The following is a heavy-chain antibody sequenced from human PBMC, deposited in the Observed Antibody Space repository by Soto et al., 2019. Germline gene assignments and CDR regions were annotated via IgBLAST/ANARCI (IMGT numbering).Heavy chain of an antibody. CDR1: GGSISSSSYY. Sequence: SETLSLTCTVSGGSISSSSYYWSWIRQPPGKGLEWIGYIYYSGSTNYNPSLKSRVTISVDTSKNQFSLKLSSVTAADTAVYYCARVWGGAFDIWGQGTMVTVSS. CDR3: ARVWGGAFDI. V-gene: IGHV4-61*01. D-gene: IGHD3-10*01. J-gene: IGHJ3*02. CDR2: IYYSGST.